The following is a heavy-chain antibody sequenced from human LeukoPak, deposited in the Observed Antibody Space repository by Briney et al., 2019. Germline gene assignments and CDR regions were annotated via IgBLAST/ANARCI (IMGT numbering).Heavy chain of an antibody. D-gene: IGHD1-26*01. CDR1: GYTFTNYY. Sequence: ASVKVSCKTSGYTFTNYYVHWVRQAPGQGLEWMGWLNPNSGGTNYAQNFQGRVTMTTDTSTSTAYMELRSLRSDDTAVYYCARGGSSVGADYWGQGTLVTVSS. CDR3: ARGGSSVGADY. J-gene: IGHJ4*02. CDR2: LNPNSGGT. V-gene: IGHV1-2*02.